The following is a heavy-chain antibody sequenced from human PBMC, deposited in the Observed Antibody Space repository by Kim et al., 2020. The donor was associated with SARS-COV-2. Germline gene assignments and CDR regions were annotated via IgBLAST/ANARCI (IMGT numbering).Heavy chain of an antibody. CDR1: GGSISSYY. Sequence: SETLSLTCTVSGGSISSYYWSWIRQPPGKGLEWIGYIYYSGSTNYNPSLKSRVTISVDTSKNQFSLKLSSVTAADTAVYYCARGTYMVRGVIIRSRTTYSFDYWGQGTLVTVSS. CDR2: IYYSGST. CDR3: ARGTYMVRGVIIRSRTTYSFDY. D-gene: IGHD3-10*01. V-gene: IGHV4-59*13. J-gene: IGHJ4*02.